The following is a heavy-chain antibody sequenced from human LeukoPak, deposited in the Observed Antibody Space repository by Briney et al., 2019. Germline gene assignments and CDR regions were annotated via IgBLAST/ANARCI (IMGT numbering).Heavy chain of an antibody. Sequence: GGSLGLSCAASGFTFRNYVIHWVRQAPGKGLEWVAVTSSDLNVKLYADSVKGRFTISRDNSRSILYLQMNSLRPEDTAIYYCAREGYYGSGSPPSLYFDYWGQGTLVTVSS. CDR3: AREGYYGSGSPPSLYFDY. D-gene: IGHD3-10*01. V-gene: IGHV3-30-3*01. J-gene: IGHJ4*02. CDR2: TSSDLNVK. CDR1: GFTFRNYV.